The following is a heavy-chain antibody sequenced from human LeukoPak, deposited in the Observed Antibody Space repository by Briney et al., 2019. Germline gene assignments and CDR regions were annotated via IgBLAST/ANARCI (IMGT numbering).Heavy chain of an antibody. D-gene: IGHD6-6*01. V-gene: IGHV4-38-2*02. J-gene: IGHJ3*02. Sequence: PSETLSLTCTVSGYSISSGYYWGWIRQPPGKGLEWIGTIYHSGSTSYNPSLKSRVTISVDTSKNQFSLKLSSVTAADTAVYYCARGLKYSSSSNAFDIWGQGTMVTVSS. CDR2: IYHSGST. CDR1: GYSISSGYY. CDR3: ARGLKYSSSSNAFDI.